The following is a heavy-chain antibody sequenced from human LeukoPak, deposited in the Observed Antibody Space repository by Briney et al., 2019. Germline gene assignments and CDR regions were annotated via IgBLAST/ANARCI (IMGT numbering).Heavy chain of an antibody. CDR1: GFTFSSYS. J-gene: IGHJ4*02. CDR3: ARGRNTAGRYYFDY. Sequence: PGGSLRLSCAASGFTFSSYSMNWVRQAPGKGLEWVAVTSFDGNNKHYADSMKGRFTISRDNSKNTLYLQMSSLRAEDTAVYYCARGRNTAGRYYFDYWGQGTLVTVSS. V-gene: IGHV3-30*05. D-gene: IGHD5-18*01. CDR2: TSFDGNNK.